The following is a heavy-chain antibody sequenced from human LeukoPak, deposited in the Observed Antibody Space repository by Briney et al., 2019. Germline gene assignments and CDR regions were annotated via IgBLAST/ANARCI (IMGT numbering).Heavy chain of an antibody. CDR1: GFTFSSYE. CDR3: SRAFTISPDY. J-gene: IGHJ4*02. Sequence: GGSLRLSCAASGFTFSSYEMNWVRQAPGKGLEWVSYISSSGSMIYYADSVKGRFTISRDNAKNSLFLQMNSLRAEDTAIYYWSRAFTISPDYWGQGTLVTVSS. V-gene: IGHV3-48*03. CDR2: ISSSGSMI. D-gene: IGHD3-9*01.